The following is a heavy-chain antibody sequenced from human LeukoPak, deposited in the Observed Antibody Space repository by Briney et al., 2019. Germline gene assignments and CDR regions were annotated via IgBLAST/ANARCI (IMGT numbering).Heavy chain of an antibody. CDR1: GFTFSSYG. CDR2: ISSASSSI. V-gene: IGHV3-48*04. CDR3: ARLPAYCSSTSCYYDY. J-gene: IGHJ4*02. D-gene: IGHD2-2*01. Sequence: GGSLRLSCAASGFTFSSYGMNWVRQAPGKGLEWVSYISSASSSIYYADSVKGRFTISRDNAKNSLFLQMNSLRAEDTAVYYCARLPAYCSSTSCYYDYWGQGTLVTVSS.